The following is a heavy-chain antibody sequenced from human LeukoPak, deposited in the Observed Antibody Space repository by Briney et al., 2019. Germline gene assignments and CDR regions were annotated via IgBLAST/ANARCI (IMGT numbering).Heavy chain of an antibody. CDR2: IYPGDSDT. Sequence: GESLKISCKGSGYSFTSYWIGWVRQMPGKGLEWMGIIYPGDSDTRYSPSFQGQVTISADKSISTAYLQWSGLKASDTAMYYCARPVGYCSGSCYFDYWGQGTLVTVSS. D-gene: IGHD2-15*01. CDR3: ARPVGYCSGSCYFDY. J-gene: IGHJ4*02. CDR1: GYSFTSYW. V-gene: IGHV5-51*01.